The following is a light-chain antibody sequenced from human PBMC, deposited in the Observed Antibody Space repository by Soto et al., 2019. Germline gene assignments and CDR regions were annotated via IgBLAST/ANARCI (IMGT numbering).Light chain of an antibody. CDR2: GNH. Sequence: QSVLTQPPSASGTPGQRVTISCSGSSSNIMSNTVNWYQVLPGTAPKVLIQGNHQRPSGVPARFSGSKSGTSASLAISGLQSEDEADYYCAVWDDGLDAWMFGGGTKLTVL. V-gene: IGLV1-44*01. J-gene: IGLJ3*02. CDR3: AVWDDGLDAWM. CDR1: SSNIMSNT.